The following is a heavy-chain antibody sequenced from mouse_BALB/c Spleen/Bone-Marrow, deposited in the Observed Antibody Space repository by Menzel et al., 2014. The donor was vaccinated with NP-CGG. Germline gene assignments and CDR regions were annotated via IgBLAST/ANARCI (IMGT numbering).Heavy chain of an antibody. Sequence: QVQLQQSGAELVKPGAPVKLSCKASGYTFTSYWMNWVKQRPGRGLEWIGRIDPSDSETHYNQKFKDKATLTVDESSSTAYIQLSSLTSEDSAVYYCARALGDGYYYAMDHWGQGTSVTVSS. CDR1: GYTFTSYW. J-gene: IGHJ4*01. D-gene: IGHD2-3*01. V-gene: IGHV1-69*02. CDR2: IDPSDSET. CDR3: ARALGDGYYYAMDH.